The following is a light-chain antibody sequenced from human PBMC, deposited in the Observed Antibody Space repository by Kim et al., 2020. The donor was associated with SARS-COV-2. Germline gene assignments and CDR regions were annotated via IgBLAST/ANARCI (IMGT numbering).Light chain of an antibody. CDR1: QTIDSY. V-gene: IGKV3-11*01. CDR3: QQRTTWPPWT. J-gene: IGKJ1*01. CDR2: DAS. Sequence: SPGDRATLSCRASQTIDSYLAWYHQRPGQPPRLLIYDASNRATGIPARFSGSGSGTDFTLTISSLEPEDFAVYYCQQRTTWPPWTFGQGTKVDIK.